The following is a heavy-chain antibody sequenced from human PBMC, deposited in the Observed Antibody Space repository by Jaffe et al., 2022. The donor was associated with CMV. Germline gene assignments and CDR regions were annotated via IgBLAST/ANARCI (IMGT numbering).Heavy chain of an antibody. D-gene: IGHD1-26*01. V-gene: IGHV3-33*01. Sequence: QVQLVESGGGVVQPGRSLRLSCAASGFTFSSYGMHWVRQAPGKGLEWVAVIWYDGSNKYYADSVKGRFTISRDNSKNTLYLQMNSLRAEDTAVYYCARDRWGVGATGGFDYWGQGTLVTVSS. J-gene: IGHJ4*02. CDR1: GFTFSSYG. CDR2: IWYDGSNK. CDR3: ARDRWGVGATGGFDY.